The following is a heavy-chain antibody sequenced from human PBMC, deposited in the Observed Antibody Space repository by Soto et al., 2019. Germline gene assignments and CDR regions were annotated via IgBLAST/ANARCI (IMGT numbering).Heavy chain of an antibody. Sequence: QVQLVQSGAEVKKPGASVKVSCKASGYTFTSYGISWVRQAPGQGLEWMGWISAYNGNTNYAQNLQGRVTMTTDTPTITAYMELRSLGSDDTPVYYFARVGSSGWYPKYYWGQGTLVTVSS. J-gene: IGHJ4*02. V-gene: IGHV1-18*01. D-gene: IGHD6-19*01. CDR3: ARVGSSGWYPKYY. CDR1: GYTFTSYG. CDR2: ISAYNGNT.